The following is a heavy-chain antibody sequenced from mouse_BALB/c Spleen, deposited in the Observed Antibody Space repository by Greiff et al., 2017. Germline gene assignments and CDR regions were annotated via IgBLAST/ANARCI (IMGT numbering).Heavy chain of an antibody. CDR3: ARDYDVSY. CDR1: GFNIKDTY. V-gene: IGHV14-3*02. Sequence: EVQVVESGAELVKPGASVKLSCTASGFNIKDTYMHWVKQRPEQGLEWIGRIDPANGNTKYDPKFQGKATITADTSSNTAYLQLSSLTSEDTAVYYCARDYDVSYWGQGTLVTVSA. D-gene: IGHD2-4*01. J-gene: IGHJ3*01. CDR2: IDPANGNT.